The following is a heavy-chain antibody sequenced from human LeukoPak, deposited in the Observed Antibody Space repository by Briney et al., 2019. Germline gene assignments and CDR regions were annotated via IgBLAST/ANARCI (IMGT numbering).Heavy chain of an antibody. V-gene: IGHV3-33*06. CDR1: GFTFSSYG. CDR2: IWYDGSNK. Sequence: GGSLRLSCAASGFTFSSYGMHWVRQAPGKGLEWVAVIWYDGSNKYYADSVKGRFAISRDNSKNTLYLQMNSLRAEDTAVYYCAKREATIHEGYYYYYMDIWGQGTTVTVAS. CDR3: AKREATIHEGYYYYYMDI. D-gene: IGHD5-12*01. J-gene: IGHJ6*03.